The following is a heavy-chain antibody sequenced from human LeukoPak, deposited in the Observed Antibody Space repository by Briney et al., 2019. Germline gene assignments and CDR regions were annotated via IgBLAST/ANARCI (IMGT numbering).Heavy chain of an antibody. J-gene: IGHJ4*02. V-gene: IGHV3-21*01. CDR2: ISSSSSYI. D-gene: IGHD1-26*01. CDR1: GFTFSSYS. CDR3: AREDDGSYHRGTFDY. Sequence: RGSLRHSCAASGFTFSSYSMNWVRQAPGKGLEWVSSISSSSSYIYYADSVKGRFTISRDNAKNSLYLQMNSLRAEDTAVYYCAREDDGSYHRGTFDYWGQGILVTVSS.